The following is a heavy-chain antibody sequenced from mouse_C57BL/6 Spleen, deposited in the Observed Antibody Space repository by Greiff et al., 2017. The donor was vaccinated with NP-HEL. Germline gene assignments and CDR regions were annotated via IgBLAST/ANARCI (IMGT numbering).Heavy chain of an antibody. CDR1: GYSITSGYD. V-gene: IGHV3-1*01. Sequence: EVKVEESGPGMVKPSQSLSLTCTVTGYSITSGYDWHWIRHFPGNKLEWMGYISYSGSTNYNPSLKSRISITHDTSKNHFFLKLNSVTTEDTATYYCAREGYYYAMDYWGQGTSVTVSS. D-gene: IGHD2-2*01. CDR2: ISYSGST. CDR3: AREGYYYAMDY. J-gene: IGHJ4*01.